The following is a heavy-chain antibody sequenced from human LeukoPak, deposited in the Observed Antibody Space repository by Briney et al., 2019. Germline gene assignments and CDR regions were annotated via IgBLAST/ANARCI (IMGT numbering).Heavy chain of an antibody. CDR1: GFTFSSYE. J-gene: IGHJ4*02. V-gene: IGHV3-13*01. CDR3: ARDPSQYGSGSYLDY. Sequence: GGSLRLSCAASGFTFSSYEMHWVRQATGKGLEWVSAIGTAGDTYYPGSVKGRFTISRENAKNSLYLQVNSLRAEDTAVYYCARDPSQYGSGSYLDYWGQGTLVTVSS. D-gene: IGHD3-10*01. CDR2: IGTAGDT.